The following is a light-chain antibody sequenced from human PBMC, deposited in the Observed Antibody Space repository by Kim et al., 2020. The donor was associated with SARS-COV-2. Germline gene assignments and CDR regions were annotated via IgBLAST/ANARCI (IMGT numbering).Light chain of an antibody. Sequence: ASVGDRVTITCRASQGISSFLLWYQRRPGRLPKLLIYGGSTLQSGVPSRFSGSGSGTDFTLTISSLQPEDVATYYCQKYDSAPFTFGPGTKVDIK. J-gene: IGKJ3*01. CDR1: QGISSF. CDR2: GGS. V-gene: IGKV1-27*01. CDR3: QKYDSAPFT.